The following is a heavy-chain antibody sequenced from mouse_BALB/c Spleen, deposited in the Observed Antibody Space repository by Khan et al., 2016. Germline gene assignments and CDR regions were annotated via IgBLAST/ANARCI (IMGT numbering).Heavy chain of an antibody. CDR3: GRPAVLLPYRYFDV. CDR1: GFDFSSYW. V-gene: IGHV4-1*02. Sequence: EVQLQESGGGLVQPGGSLKLSCAASGFDFSSYWMSWVRQAPGNGLEWIGEINPDSSTLNYTPYLKETYIISRDNATNTLYLQMSKLWSEDTALYCYGRPAVLLPYRYFDVLGAGTTVTVAS. J-gene: IGHJ1*01. CDR2: INPDSSTL. D-gene: IGHD1-1*01.